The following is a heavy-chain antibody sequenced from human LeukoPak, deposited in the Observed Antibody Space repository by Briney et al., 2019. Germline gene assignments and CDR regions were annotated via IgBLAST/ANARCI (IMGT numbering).Heavy chain of an antibody. CDR1: GGSIISINR. CDR3: ARRRYVDTAMVFDY. V-gene: IGHV4-31*11. CDR2: IYYSGST. J-gene: IGHJ4*02. D-gene: IGHD5-18*01. Sequence: SETLSLTCAVSGGSIISINRWSWVRQHPGKGLEWIGYIYYSGSTYYNPSLKSRVTISVDTSKNQFSLKLSSVTAADTAVYYCARRRYVDTAMVFDYWGQGTLVTVSS.